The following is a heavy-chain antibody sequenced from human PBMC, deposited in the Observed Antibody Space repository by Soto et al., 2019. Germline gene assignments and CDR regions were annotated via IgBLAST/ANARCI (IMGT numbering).Heavy chain of an antibody. D-gene: IGHD3-22*01. J-gene: IGHJ4*02. CDR3: ARIRPYYYDSSGYRLFDY. Sequence: SETLSLTCTVSGGSISSSSYYWGWIRQPPGKGLEWIGSIYYSGSTYYNPSLKSRVTISVDTSKNQFSLKLSSVTAADTAVYYCARIRPYYYDSSGYRLFDYWGQGTLVTVSS. V-gene: IGHV4-39*01. CDR2: IYYSGST. CDR1: GGSISSSSYY.